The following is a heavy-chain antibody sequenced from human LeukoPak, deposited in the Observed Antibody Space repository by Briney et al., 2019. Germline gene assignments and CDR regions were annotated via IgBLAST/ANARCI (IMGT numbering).Heavy chain of an antibody. CDR3: ARAGYCSSTSCYASWFDP. J-gene: IGHJ5*02. CDR2: INAGNGNT. V-gene: IGHV1-3*01. CDR1: GYTFTSYD. Sequence: ASVKVSCKASGYTFTSYDINWVRQATGQGLEWMGWINAGNGNTKYSQKFQGRVTITRDTSASTAYMELSSLRSEDTAVYYCARAGYCSSTSCYASWFDPWGQGTLVTVSS. D-gene: IGHD2-2*01.